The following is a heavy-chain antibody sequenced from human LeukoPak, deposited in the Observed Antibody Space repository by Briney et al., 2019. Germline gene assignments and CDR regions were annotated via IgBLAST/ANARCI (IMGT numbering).Heavy chain of an antibody. CDR3: ARGYGSGSYYHYYYMDV. CDR1: GYTFTSYG. J-gene: IGHJ6*03. D-gene: IGHD3-10*01. Sequence: ASVTVSCKASGYTFTSYGISWVRQAPGQGLEWMGWISAYNGNTNYAQKLQGRVTMTTDTSTSTAYMELRSLRSDDTAVYYCARGYGSGSYYHYYYMDVWGKGTTVTVSS. V-gene: IGHV1-18*01. CDR2: ISAYNGNT.